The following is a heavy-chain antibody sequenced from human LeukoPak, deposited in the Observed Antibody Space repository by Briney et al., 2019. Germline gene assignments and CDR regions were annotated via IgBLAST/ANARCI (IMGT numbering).Heavy chain of an antibody. J-gene: IGHJ4*02. CDR2: IGQDGSEK. CDR1: GFTFRTYW. Sequence: GGSLRLSCPTSGFTFRTYWMSWVRQAPGKGLEWEASIGQDGSEKNYVDSVKGRFTISRDNAYNSLYLQMNSLRAEDTAVYYCVRDGHLYGLPFGYWGQGTLVTVSS. D-gene: IGHD3-10*01. V-gene: IGHV3-7*03. CDR3: VRDGHLYGLPFGY.